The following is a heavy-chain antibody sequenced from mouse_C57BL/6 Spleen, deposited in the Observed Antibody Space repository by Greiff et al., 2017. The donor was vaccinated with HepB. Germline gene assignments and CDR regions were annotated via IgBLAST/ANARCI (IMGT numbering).Heavy chain of an antibody. Sequence: VQLKQPGAELVKPGASVKLSCKASGYTFTSYWMHWVKQRPGQGLEWIGMIHPNSGSTNYNEKFKSKATLTVDKSSSTAYMQLSSLTSEDSAVYYCARELLRSYAMDYWGQGTSVTVSS. CDR3: ARELLRSYAMDY. D-gene: IGHD1-1*01. J-gene: IGHJ4*01. CDR2: IHPNSGST. CDR1: GYTFTSYW. V-gene: IGHV1-64*01.